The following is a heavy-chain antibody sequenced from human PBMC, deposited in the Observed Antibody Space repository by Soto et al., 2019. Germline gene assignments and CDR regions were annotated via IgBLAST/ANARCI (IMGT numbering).Heavy chain of an antibody. V-gene: IGHV3-33*01. D-gene: IGHD3-10*01. CDR1: EFTFSNYG. CDR2: NLNDGSNR. J-gene: IGHJ6*02. CDR3: ARDDEYSGNGMDV. Sequence: QVQLVESGGGVVQPGRSLRLSCAASEFTFSNYGMHWVRQAPGKGLEWVAVNLNDGSNRYHADSVKDRFTISRDNSKNTLYLKMNSLRAEDTAVYYCARDDEYSGNGMDVWGQGTTVTVS.